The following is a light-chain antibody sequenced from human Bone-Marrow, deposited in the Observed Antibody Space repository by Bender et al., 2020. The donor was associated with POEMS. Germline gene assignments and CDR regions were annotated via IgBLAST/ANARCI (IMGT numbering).Light chain of an antibody. J-gene: IGLJ2*01. Sequence: QSVLTHPPSVSSAPGQKVSISCSGSSSHIRPFHVSWYPHRPGTAPKLHIYDSSERPSGIPERFSGSNSGDTATLTIRRVEAGDEADYFCQVWDGLTFHVVFGGGTKLTVL. CDR3: QVWDGLTFHVV. CDR2: DSS. V-gene: IGLV1-51*01. CDR1: SSHIRPFH.